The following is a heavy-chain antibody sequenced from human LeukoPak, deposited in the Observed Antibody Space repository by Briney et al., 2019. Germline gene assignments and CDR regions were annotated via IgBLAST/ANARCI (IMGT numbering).Heavy chain of an antibody. J-gene: IGHJ3*02. CDR1: GGTFSSCA. Sequence: GASVKVSCKASGGTFSSCAISWVRQAPGQGLEWMGGIIPIFGTANYAQKFQGRVTITADESTSTAYMELSSLRSEDTAVYYCARALSQLLFHDAFDIWGQGTMVTVSS. CDR2: IIPIFGTA. D-gene: IGHD2-2*01. V-gene: IGHV1-69*13. CDR3: ARALSQLLFHDAFDI.